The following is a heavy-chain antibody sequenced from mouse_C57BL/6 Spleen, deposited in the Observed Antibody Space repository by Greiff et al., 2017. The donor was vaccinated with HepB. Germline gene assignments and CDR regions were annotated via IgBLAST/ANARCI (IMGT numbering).Heavy chain of an antibody. CDR1: GFNIKNTY. D-gene: IGHD1-1*01. Sequence: LVESVAELVRPGASVKLSCTASGFNIKNTYMHWVKQRPEQGLAWIGRIDPANGNTKYAPNFQGKATITADTSSNPAYLQLSSLTSEDTAIYYCASYYYGSRAYWGQGTLVTVSA. CDR2: IDPANGNT. V-gene: IGHV14-3*01. J-gene: IGHJ3*01. CDR3: ASYYYGSRAY.